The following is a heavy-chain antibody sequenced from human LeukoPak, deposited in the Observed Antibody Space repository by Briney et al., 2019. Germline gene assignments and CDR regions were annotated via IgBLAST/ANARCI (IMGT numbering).Heavy chain of an antibody. V-gene: IGHV3-23*01. CDR2: LSGSGGST. CDR1: GCTFSSYA. J-gene: IGHJ6*02. CDR3: AKDLSYGMDV. Sequence: GGSLRLSCAASGCTFSSYAMSWVRQAPGKGLEWVSALSGSGGSTYYADSVKGRFTISRDNSKHTLYLQINSLRAEHTGAYYWAKDLSYGMDVWGQGTTVTVSS.